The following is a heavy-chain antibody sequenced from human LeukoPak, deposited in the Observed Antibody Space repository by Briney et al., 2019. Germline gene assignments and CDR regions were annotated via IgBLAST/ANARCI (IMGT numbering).Heavy chain of an antibody. CDR3: ARCGTPNNYYGYGVDV. CDR2: ISVSGGYT. D-gene: IGHD1-26*01. V-gene: IGHV3-11*03. Sequence: KPGGSLRLSCAASGFTFSDYYMSWIRQAPGKGLEWISYISVSGGYTNYADSVKGRFTISRDNAKNSLYLQMISLRAEDTAVYYCARCGTPNNYYGYGVDVWGQGTTVIVSS. J-gene: IGHJ6*02. CDR1: GFTFSDYY.